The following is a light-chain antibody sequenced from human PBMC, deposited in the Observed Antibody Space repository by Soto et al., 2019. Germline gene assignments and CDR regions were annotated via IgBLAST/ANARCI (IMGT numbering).Light chain of an antibody. CDR3: QQRTNFMYT. CDR2: DAS. CDR1: QSVSSN. J-gene: IGKJ2*01. V-gene: IGKV3-11*01. Sequence: IVLTQSPANLSLSPGERVTLSCRASQSVSSNLAWYQQKPGQAPRLLIYDASNRATGIPARFSGSGSGTVFTLTISSLEPEDFAVYYCQQRTNFMYTFGQGTKLEIK.